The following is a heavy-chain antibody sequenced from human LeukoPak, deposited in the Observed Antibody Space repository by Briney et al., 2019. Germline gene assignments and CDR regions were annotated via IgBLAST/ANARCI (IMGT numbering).Heavy chain of an antibody. CDR1: GYTFTGYY. D-gene: IGHD2-2*01. J-gene: IGHJ5*02. V-gene: IGHV1-2*02. CDR3: ARVKVDQLLSPRGYWFGP. CDR2: INPNSGGT. Sequence: ASVKVSCKASGYTFTGYYMHWVRQAPGQGLEWMGWINPNSGGTNYAQKFQGRVTMTRDTSISTAYMELSRLRSDDTAVYYCARVKVDQLLSPRGYWFGPWGQGTLVTVSS.